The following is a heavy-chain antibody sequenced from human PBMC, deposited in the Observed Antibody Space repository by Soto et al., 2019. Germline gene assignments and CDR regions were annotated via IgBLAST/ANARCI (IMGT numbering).Heavy chain of an antibody. J-gene: IGHJ4*02. D-gene: IGHD2-8*01. V-gene: IGHV3-23*01. CDR2: ISGSGGST. Sequence: GRSLRLSCAASGFTFSSYAMSWVRQAPGKGLEWVSAISGSGGSTYYADSVKGRFTISRDNSRNTLYLQMNSLRAEDTAVYYCAKGGLGYCTNGVCYSRGYFDYWGQGALVTVSS. CDR3: AKGGLGYCTNGVCYSRGYFDY. CDR1: GFTFSSYA.